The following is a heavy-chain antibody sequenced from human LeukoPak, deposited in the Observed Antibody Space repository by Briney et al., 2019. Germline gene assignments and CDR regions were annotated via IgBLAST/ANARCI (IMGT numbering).Heavy chain of an antibody. D-gene: IGHD3-16*01. Sequence: GGSLRLSCAASGFTFSSYWMNWARQAPGKGLEWVASINHNGNVNYYVDSEKGRFTISRDNAKNSLYLQMSNLRAEDTAVYFCARGGGLDVWGQGATVTVSS. V-gene: IGHV3-7*03. CDR2: INHNGNVN. CDR3: ARGGGLDV. J-gene: IGHJ6*02. CDR1: GFTFSSYW.